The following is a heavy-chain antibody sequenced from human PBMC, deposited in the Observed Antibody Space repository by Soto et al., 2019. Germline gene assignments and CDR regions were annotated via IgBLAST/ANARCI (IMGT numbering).Heavy chain of an antibody. CDR1: GLIFSDYH. V-gene: IGHV3-72*01. CDR2: IRRKANSYTT. Sequence: EVQLVESGGGLVQPGGSLRLSCAASGLIFSDYHMDWVRQAPGKGLEWVGRIRRKANSYTTEYAASVKGRFTISRDDSNDSLYLQMNSLKSADTAVYYSAMLGGRSGGSSGMAVWGQGTTVTVSS. CDR3: AMLGGRSGGSSGMAV. D-gene: IGHD6-19*01. J-gene: IGHJ6*02.